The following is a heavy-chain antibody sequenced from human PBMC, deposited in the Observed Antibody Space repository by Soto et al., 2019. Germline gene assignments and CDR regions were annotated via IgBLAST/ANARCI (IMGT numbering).Heavy chain of an antibody. Sequence: SGPTLVNPTQTLTLTCSLSGISLSTSGVGLGWIRQTPGKALEWLALIYWNDDKHYTPSLKSRLTITKDTSKNQAVLTMTNMDPVDTATYYCARGLATLPVFAFDVWGQGTVVTVSS. CDR1: GISLSTSGVG. D-gene: IGHD6-6*01. V-gene: IGHV2-5*01. CDR3: ARGLATLPVFAFDV. CDR2: IYWNDDK. J-gene: IGHJ3*01.